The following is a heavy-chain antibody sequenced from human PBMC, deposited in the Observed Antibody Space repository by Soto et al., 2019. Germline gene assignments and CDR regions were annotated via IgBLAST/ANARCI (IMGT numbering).Heavy chain of an antibody. CDR2: ISAYNGNT. Sequence: QVQLMQSGAEVKKPGASINVSCQASGYKFNSFGIAWVRQAPGQGLEWLGWISAYNGNTNYTQKPPGPVTLTTATPTPTAHMELRSLRSADPPIFYSARAIVDFWNGHHFYMDVWGKGTPVIVTS. D-gene: IGHD3-3*01. V-gene: IGHV1-18*01. J-gene: IGHJ6*03. CDR1: GYKFNSFG. CDR3: ARAIVDFWNGHHFYMDV.